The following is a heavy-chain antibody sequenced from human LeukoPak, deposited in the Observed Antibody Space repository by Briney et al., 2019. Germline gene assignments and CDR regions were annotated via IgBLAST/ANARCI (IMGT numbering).Heavy chain of an antibody. J-gene: IGHJ4*02. V-gene: IGHV3-23*01. CDR2: ISGSGGST. D-gene: IGHD4-17*01. CDR3: AKGEGDYVVLDY. CDR1: GFTFSSYA. Sequence: SGGSLRLSCAASGFTFSSYAMSWVRQAPGKGLEWVSAISGSGGSTYYADSVKGRFTISRDNSKNTLYLQMNSLRAEDTAVYYCAKGEGDYVVLDYWGQGTLVTVSS.